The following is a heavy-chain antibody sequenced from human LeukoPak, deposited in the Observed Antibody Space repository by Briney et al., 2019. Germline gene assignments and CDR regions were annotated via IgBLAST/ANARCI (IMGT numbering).Heavy chain of an antibody. D-gene: IGHD2-21*02. Sequence: ASVKVSCKASGYTFTSYYMHWVRQAPGQPLEWMGIINPSGGSTSYAQKFQGRVTMTRDTSTSTVYMELSSLRSDDTAVYYCARGGHIVVVTAISGGSPDYWGQGTLVTVSS. CDR1: GYTFTSYY. CDR2: INPSGGST. CDR3: ARGGHIVVVTAISGGSPDY. J-gene: IGHJ4*02. V-gene: IGHV1-46*01.